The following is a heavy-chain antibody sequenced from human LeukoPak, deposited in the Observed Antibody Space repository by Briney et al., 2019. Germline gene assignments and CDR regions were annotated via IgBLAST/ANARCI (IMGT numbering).Heavy chain of an antibody. CDR3: ATGYGGCSNTSCFLLFDY. V-gene: IGHV1-24*01. Sequence: ASVKVSCKVSGYTLTELSMHWVRQAPGKGLEWMGGFDPEDGETIYAQKFQGRVTMTEDTSTDTAYMELSSLRSEDTAVYYCATGYGGCSNTSCFLLFDYWGQGTLVTVSS. J-gene: IGHJ4*02. D-gene: IGHD2-2*01. CDR1: GYTLTELS. CDR2: FDPEDGET.